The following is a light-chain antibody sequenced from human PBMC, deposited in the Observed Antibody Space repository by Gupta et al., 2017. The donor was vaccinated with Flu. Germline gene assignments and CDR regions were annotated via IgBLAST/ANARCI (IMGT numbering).Light chain of an antibody. J-gene: IGKJ3*01. CDR1: QDINDN. CDR2: DAS. CDR3: QQDCSFNS. Sequence: DIQMTQSPSSLPASVGDTVTITCQASQDINDNLNWYQQRPGNAPKLIIYDASKVKTGVTARFSGSREEKKFTFTSNGRQEEDFGKYYGQQDCSFNSFGHGTKVDVK. V-gene: IGKV1-33*01.